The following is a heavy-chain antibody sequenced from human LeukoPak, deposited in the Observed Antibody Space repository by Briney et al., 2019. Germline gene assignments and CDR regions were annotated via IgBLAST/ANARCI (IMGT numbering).Heavy chain of an antibody. CDR2: MSSGGTYI. V-gene: IGHV3-21*01. CDR1: GFTSSNHA. Sequence: GGSLRLSCTASGFTSSNHAMTWVRQAPGKGLEWVSSMSSGGTYIYYADSVRGRFTISRDNAKNSLYLVMNSLRAEDTATYYCARDRPTGASRVFVVQWGQGTLVAVS. CDR3: ARDRPTGASRVFVVQ. D-gene: IGHD2-15*01. J-gene: IGHJ4*02.